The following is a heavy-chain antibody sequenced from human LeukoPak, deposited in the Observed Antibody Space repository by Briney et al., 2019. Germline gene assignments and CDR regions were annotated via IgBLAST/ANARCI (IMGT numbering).Heavy chain of an antibody. CDR1: GFTFSSYA. V-gene: IGHV3-30*04. CDR2: ISYDGSNK. D-gene: IGHD6-19*01. Sequence: PGGSLRLSCAASGFTFSSYAMHWVRQAPGKGLEWVAVISYDGSNKYYADSVKGRFTISRDNSKNTLYLQMNSLRAEDTAVYYCARDGSLYSSGWLGGDYWGQGPLVTVSS. CDR3: ARDGSLYSSGWLGGDY. J-gene: IGHJ4*02.